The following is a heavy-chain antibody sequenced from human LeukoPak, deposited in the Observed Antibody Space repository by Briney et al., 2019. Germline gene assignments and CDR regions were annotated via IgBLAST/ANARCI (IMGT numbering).Heavy chain of an antibody. Sequence: GGSLRLSCAASGFTFSSYAMHWVRQAPGKGLEWVAVISYDGSNKYYADSVKGRFTISRDNSKNTLYLQMNSLRAEDTAVYYCARDRTAMPYWYFDLWGRGTLVTVSS. J-gene: IGHJ2*01. CDR1: GFTFSSYA. V-gene: IGHV3-30-3*01. CDR2: ISYDGSNK. D-gene: IGHD5-18*01. CDR3: ARDRTAMPYWYFDL.